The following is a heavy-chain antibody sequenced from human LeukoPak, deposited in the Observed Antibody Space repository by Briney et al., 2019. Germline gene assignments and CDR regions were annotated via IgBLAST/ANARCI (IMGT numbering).Heavy chain of an antibody. Sequence: SETLSLTCAVYGGSFSGYYWSWIRQPPGKGLEWIGEINHSGSTNYNPSLKSRVTISVDTSKNQFSLKLSSVTAADTAVYYCARVRGYSYGYFDLWGRGTLVTVSS. D-gene: IGHD5-18*01. CDR1: GGSFSGYY. CDR2: INHSGST. J-gene: IGHJ2*01. CDR3: ARVRGYSYGYFDL. V-gene: IGHV4-34*01.